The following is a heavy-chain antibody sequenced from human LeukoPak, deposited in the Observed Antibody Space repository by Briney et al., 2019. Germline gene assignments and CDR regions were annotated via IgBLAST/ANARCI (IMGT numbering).Heavy chain of an antibody. Sequence: GGSLRLSCAASGFTVSSYMSWVRQAPGKGLEWVSVIYSGGSTYYADSVKGRFTISRDNSKNTLYLQMNSLRAEDTALYYCAKDLLPVAANWWGQGTLVTVSS. J-gene: IGHJ4*02. V-gene: IGHV3-66*01. CDR2: IYSGGST. CDR1: GFTVSSY. CDR3: AKDLLPVAANW. D-gene: IGHD6-19*01.